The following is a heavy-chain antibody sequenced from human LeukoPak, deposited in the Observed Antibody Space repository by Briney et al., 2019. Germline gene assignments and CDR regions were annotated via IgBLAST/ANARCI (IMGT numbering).Heavy chain of an antibody. CDR1: GYTFTSYD. V-gene: IGHV1-8*01. CDR2: MNPNSGNT. Sequence: GASVKVSCKASGYTFTSYDINWVRQATGQGLEWMGWMNPNSGNTGYAQKFQGRVTITRNTSISTAYMELSSLRSEDTAVYYCARGRKYCSGGSCQRYFDYWGQGTLVTVSS. J-gene: IGHJ4*02. D-gene: IGHD2-15*01. CDR3: ARGRKYCSGGSCQRYFDY.